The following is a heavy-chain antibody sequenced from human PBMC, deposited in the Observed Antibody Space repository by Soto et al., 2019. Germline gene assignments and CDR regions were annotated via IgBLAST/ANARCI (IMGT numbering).Heavy chain of an antibody. Sequence: SETLSLTCAVSGGSIRSSSWWTWLRQSPGKGLEWIGEIYHAGSPNYNPSFQSRVTISADTSKNFFSLRLTSVTAADTAMYYCAPASSFRGDFDIWGQGTAVTVSS. CDR2: IYHAGSP. CDR1: GGSIRSSSW. D-gene: IGHD3-10*01. V-gene: IGHV4-4*02. CDR3: APASSFRGDFDI. J-gene: IGHJ3*02.